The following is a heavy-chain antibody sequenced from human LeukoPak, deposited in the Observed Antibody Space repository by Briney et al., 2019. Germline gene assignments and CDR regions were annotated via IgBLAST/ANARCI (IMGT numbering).Heavy chain of an antibody. Sequence: SETLSLTCTVSGYSINNGYYWGWIRQPPGKGLEWIGSIYHNWSTYYNPSLKSRITISVDTSKNQFSLKLSSVTAADTAVYYCARVDIVATSTFDYWGQGTLVTVSS. D-gene: IGHD5-12*01. CDR2: IYHNWST. CDR1: GYSINNGYY. V-gene: IGHV4-38-2*02. J-gene: IGHJ4*02. CDR3: ARVDIVATSTFDY.